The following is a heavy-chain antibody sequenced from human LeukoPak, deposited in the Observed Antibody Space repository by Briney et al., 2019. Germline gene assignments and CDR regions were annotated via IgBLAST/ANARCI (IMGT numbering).Heavy chain of an antibody. Sequence: ASVKVSCKASGYTFTSYDINWVRQATGQGLEWMGWMNPNSGNTGYAQKFQGRVTMTRNTSIGTAYMELSSLRSEDTAVYYCASALTSYYDFWSGYYKYYFDYWGQGTLVTVSS. J-gene: IGHJ4*02. V-gene: IGHV1-8*01. CDR2: MNPNSGNT. D-gene: IGHD3-3*01. CDR1: GYTFTSYD. CDR3: ASALTSYYDFWSGYYKYYFDY.